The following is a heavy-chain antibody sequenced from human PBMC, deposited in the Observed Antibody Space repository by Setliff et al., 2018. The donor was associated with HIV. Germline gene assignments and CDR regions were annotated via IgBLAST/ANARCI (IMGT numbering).Heavy chain of an antibody. CDR2: IRGDGGAI. CDR3: ATDCAVVGGTGSLDS. V-gene: IGHV3-23*01. D-gene: IGHD1-26*01. CDR1: GFIFNSYT. J-gene: IGHJ4*02. Sequence: GGSLRLSCAASGFIFNSYTMSWVRQAPGKGLEWVSAIRGDGGAIYHADSVKGRFTISRDNSKNTLYLQMNSLRAEDTAVYYCATDCAVVGGTGSLDSWGQGTLVTVSS.